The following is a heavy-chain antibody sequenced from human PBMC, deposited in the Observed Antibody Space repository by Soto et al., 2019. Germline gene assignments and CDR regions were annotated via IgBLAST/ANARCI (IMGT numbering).Heavy chain of an antibody. CDR2: IYYSGST. D-gene: IGHD6-13*01. CDR3: AREELAGIAAAAPYGMDV. CDR1: GGSISSGGYY. V-gene: IGHV4-31*03. Sequence: QVQLQESGPGLVKPSQTLSLTCTVSGGSISSGGYYWSWIRQHPGKGLEWIGYIYYSGSTYYNPSLKSRVTISGDTSKNQFSLKLSSVTAADTAVYYCAREELAGIAAAAPYGMDVWGQGTTVTVSS. J-gene: IGHJ6*02.